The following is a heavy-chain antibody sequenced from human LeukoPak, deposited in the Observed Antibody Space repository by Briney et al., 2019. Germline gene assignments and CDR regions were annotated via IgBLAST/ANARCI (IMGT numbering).Heavy chain of an antibody. D-gene: IGHD3-10*01. CDR2: ISGSGGST. CDR1: GFTFSSYA. CDR3: AKGHYYGSGSLDY. V-gene: IGHV3-23*01. Sequence: GGSLRLSCAASGFTFSSYAMSWVRQAPGMGLEWVSAISGSGGSTYYADSVKGRFTISRDNSKNTLYLQMNSLRAEDTAVYYCAKGHYYGSGSLDYWGRGTLVTVSS. J-gene: IGHJ4*02.